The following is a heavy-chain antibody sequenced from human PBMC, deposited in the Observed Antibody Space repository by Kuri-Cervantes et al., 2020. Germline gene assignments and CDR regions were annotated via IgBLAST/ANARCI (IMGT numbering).Heavy chain of an antibody. V-gene: IGHV3-9*01. D-gene: IGHD1-26*01. CDR2: ISWNSGSI. Sequence: GGSLRLSCAASGFTFSSYAMHWVRQAPGKGLEWVSGISWNSGSIGCADSVKGRFTISRDNAKNSLYLQMNSLRAEDTALYYCAKDVDHRMGPYYFDYWGQGTLVTVSS. J-gene: IGHJ4*02. CDR1: GFTFSSYA. CDR3: AKDVDHRMGPYYFDY.